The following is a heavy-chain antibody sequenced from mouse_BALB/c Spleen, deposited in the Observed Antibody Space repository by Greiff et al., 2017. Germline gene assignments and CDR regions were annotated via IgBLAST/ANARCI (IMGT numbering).Heavy chain of an antibody. D-gene: IGHD2-10*02. CDR1: GYSITSDYA. CDR3: ASGEYGNYFDY. Sequence: DVQLVESGPGLVKPSQSLSLTCTVTGYSITSDYAWNWIRQFPGNKLEWMGYISYSGSTSYNPSLKSRISITRDTSKNQFFLQLNSVTTEDTATYYCASGEYGNYFDYWGQGTTLTVSS. J-gene: IGHJ2*01. V-gene: IGHV3-2*02. CDR2: ISYSGST.